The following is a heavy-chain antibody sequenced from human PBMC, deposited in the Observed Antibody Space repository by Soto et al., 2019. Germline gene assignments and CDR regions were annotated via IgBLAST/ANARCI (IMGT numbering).Heavy chain of an antibody. V-gene: IGHV1-18*04. Sequence: ASVKVSCKASGYTFTSYGISWVRQAPGQGLEWMGWISAYNGNTNYAQKLQGRVTMTTDTSTSTAYMELRSLRSDDTAVYYCARDGGVATILFYYYSYGMDVWGQGTTVTVSS. CDR1: GYTFTSYG. CDR3: ARDGGVATILFYYYSYGMDV. CDR2: ISAYNGNT. J-gene: IGHJ6*02. D-gene: IGHD5-12*01.